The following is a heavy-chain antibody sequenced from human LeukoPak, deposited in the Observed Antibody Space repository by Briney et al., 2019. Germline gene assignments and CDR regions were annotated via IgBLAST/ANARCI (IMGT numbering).Heavy chain of an antibody. CDR1: GGSFSGYY. Sequence: SETLSLTCAVYGGSFSGYYWSWIRQPPGKGLEWIGETNHSGSTNYNPSLKSRVTISVDTSKNQFSLKLSSVTAADTAVYYCAGTAMATFYYYYGMDVWGQGTTVTVSS. CDR3: AGTAMATFYYYYGMDV. J-gene: IGHJ6*02. V-gene: IGHV4-34*01. D-gene: IGHD5-18*01. CDR2: TNHSGST.